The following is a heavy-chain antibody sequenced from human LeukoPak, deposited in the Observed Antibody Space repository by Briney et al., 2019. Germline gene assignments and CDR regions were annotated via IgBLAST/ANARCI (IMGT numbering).Heavy chain of an antibody. CDR2: INPNTGGT. CDR3: ASQTSKRYCSGGSCYFDALDI. Sequence: ASVKVSCKASGYTFTGYYMQWVRQAPGQGLEWMGWINPNTGGTNYAQKFQGRVTVTTDTSVSTGYMELSRLTSDDTAVYYCASQTSKRYCSGGSCYFDALDIWGQGTMVTVSS. D-gene: IGHD2-15*01. CDR1: GYTFTGYY. J-gene: IGHJ3*02. V-gene: IGHV1-2*02.